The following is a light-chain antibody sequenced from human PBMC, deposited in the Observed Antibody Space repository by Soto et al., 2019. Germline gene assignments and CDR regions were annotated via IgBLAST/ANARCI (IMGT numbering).Light chain of an antibody. CDR3: SSYTNTNTLEV. CDR2: DVS. V-gene: IGLV2-14*03. Sequence: SALTQPASVSVSPGQSVTISCTGTSSDVGGYDYVSWFQQHPGKAPKLMIYDVSYRPSGISNRFSGSKSGNTASLSISGLQAEDEADYYCSSYTNTNTLEVFGTGTKVTVL. J-gene: IGLJ1*01. CDR1: SSDVGGYDY.